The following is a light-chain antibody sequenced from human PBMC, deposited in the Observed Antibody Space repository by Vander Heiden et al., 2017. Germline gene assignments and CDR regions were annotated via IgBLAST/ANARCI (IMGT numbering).Light chain of an antibody. J-gene: IGKJ2*01. CDR2: AAS. CDR3: QQYDSYPYT. Sequence: AIRMTQSPSSFSASTGDRVTITCRASQGISSYLAWYQQKPGKAPKLLIYAASTLQSGVPSRFSGSGSGTDFTLTISCLQSEDFATYYCQQYDSYPYTSGQRTKLEIK. V-gene: IGKV1-8*01. CDR1: QGISSY.